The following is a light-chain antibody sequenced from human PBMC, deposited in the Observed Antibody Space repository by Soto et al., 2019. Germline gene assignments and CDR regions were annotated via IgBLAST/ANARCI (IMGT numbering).Light chain of an antibody. V-gene: IGKV3-15*01. CDR3: QQYNNWLGT. J-gene: IGKJ1*01. CDR1: QSVSSN. CDR2: GAS. Sequence: EIVRTQSPATLSVSPGERATLSCRASQSVSSNLAWYQQKPGQAPRLLIYGASTRATGIPARFSGSGSGTEFTLTISSLQSEDFAVYYCQQYNNWLGTFGQGTKVDI.